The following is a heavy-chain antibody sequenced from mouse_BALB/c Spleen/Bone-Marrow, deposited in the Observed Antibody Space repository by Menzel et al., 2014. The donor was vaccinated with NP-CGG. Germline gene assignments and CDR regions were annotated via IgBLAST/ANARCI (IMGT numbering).Heavy chain of an antibody. Sequence: VQLQQSGAELVRPGTSVKVSCKASGYAFTNYLIEWVKQRPGQGPEWIGVINPGSGGTNYNEKFKGEATLTADKSSSTAYMQLSSLTSDDSAVYFCARSLLRLQNAMDYWGQGTSVTVSS. J-gene: IGHJ4*01. D-gene: IGHD1-2*01. CDR1: GYAFTNYL. CDR3: ARSLLRLQNAMDY. CDR2: INPGSGGT. V-gene: IGHV1-54*01.